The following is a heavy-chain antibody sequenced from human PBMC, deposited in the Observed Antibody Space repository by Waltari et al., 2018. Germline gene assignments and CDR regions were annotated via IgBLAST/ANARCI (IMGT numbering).Heavy chain of an antibody. CDR1: SASISNFY. J-gene: IGHJ3*02. CDR2: IYYRGST. Sequence: QVQLQESGPGLVTPSETLSLTCTVSSASISNFYWSWIRQPPGKGLEWIGYIYYRGSTNYNPSLKSRVTLSLDTSKNQFSLKLTSVTAADTAMYYCARGGRQYSYGFSAFDIWGQGTMVTVSS. D-gene: IGHD5-18*01. V-gene: IGHV4-59*01. CDR3: ARGGRQYSYGFSAFDI.